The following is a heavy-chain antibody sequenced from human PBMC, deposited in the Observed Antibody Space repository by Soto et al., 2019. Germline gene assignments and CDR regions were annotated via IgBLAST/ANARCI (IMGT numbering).Heavy chain of an antibody. CDR3: AKDLTRQLAYWLDP. V-gene: IGHV1-2*02. CDR1: GFSFTGYY. Sequence: ASVKVSCKASGFSFTGYYIHWLRQAPEQGLEWMGWINAHSGGTEYAQKFQGRVTLTRDTSIATAYLTLTSLTSDDTALYYCAKDLTRQLAYWLDPWGQGTQVTVSS. CDR2: INAHSGGT. J-gene: IGHJ5*02. D-gene: IGHD6-6*01.